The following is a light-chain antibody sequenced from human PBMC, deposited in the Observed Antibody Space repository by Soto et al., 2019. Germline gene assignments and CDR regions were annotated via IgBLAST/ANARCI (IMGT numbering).Light chain of an antibody. J-gene: IGKJ2*01. CDR3: KQFGSAIPHP. CDR1: QVIGSRY. V-gene: IGKV3-20*01. Sequence: EIVMTQSPVTLSLSPGDIVTISCRASQVIGSRYLAWYHQQSGQAPRLLFYGAYSRATGIPDRFSGSGSWTDCTLTNSRLEPEDFRVYYCKQFGSAIPHPFGHGTKLEIK. CDR2: GAY.